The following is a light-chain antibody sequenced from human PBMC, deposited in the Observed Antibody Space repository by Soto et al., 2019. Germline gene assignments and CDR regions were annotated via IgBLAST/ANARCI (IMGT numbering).Light chain of an antibody. CDR1: QSVSSN. CDR2: DAS. CDR3: QQYNNWPPWT. Sequence: EVVMTQSPATLSVSPGERATLSCRASQSVSSNLAWYQQKPGQAPRLLIYDASTRATGNPARFSGSGSATEFTLTISSLQSEDFAVYYCQQYNNWPPWTFGQGTKVEIK. J-gene: IGKJ1*01. V-gene: IGKV3-15*01.